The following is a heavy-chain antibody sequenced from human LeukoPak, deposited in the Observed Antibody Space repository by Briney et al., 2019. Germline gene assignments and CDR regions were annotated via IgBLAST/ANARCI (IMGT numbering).Heavy chain of an antibody. D-gene: IGHD3-22*01. CDR3: AKDLYYDSSASQNFDY. Sequence: GGSLRLSCAASGFTFSSYAMSWVRQAPGQGLEWVSGISGSAGSTHYADSVKGRFTISRDNSKNTLYLQMNSLRAEDTAVYYCAKDLYYDSSASQNFDYWGQGTLVTVSS. CDR2: ISGSAGST. J-gene: IGHJ4*01. V-gene: IGHV3-23*01. CDR1: GFTFSSYA.